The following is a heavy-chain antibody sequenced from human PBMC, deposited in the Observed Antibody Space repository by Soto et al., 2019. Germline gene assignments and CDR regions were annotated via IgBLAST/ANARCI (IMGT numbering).Heavy chain of an antibody. CDR2: VFYSGTT. V-gene: IGHV4-39*07. J-gene: IGHJ5*02. CDR1: GVSIGRNIYY. D-gene: IGHD4-17*01. Sequence: ASETLSLTCTVSGVSIGRNIYYWGWIRQPPGKGLEWIGNVFYSGTTNYNQSLKSRVTISVDTSKNQFSLKLSSVTAADTAVYYCAREYEDGGGPVWFDPWGQGTLVTVSS. CDR3: AREYEDGGGPVWFDP.